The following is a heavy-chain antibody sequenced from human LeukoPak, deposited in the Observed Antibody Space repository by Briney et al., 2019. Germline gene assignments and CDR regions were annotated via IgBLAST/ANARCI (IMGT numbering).Heavy chain of an antibody. J-gene: IGHJ5*02. V-gene: IGHV1-8*01. CDR1: GYTFTSCD. CDR3: AKVGRITGALGTGFDP. CDR2: MNPNSGNT. D-gene: IGHD1-20*01. Sequence: GASVKVSFKASGYTFTSCDINWVRQATGQGLEWMGWMNPNSGNTGYAQKFPGRVTMTRNTSISTAYMELSSLRSEDTAVYYCAKVGRITGALGTGFDPWGQGTLVTVSS.